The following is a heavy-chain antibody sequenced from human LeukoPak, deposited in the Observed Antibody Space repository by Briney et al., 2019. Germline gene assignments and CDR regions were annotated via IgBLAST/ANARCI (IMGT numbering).Heavy chain of an antibody. D-gene: IGHD3-3*01. CDR1: GFTFSSYG. CDR2: ISYDGSNK. CDR3: AKDTEHYDFWSGSLFEDDY. V-gene: IGHV3-30*18. Sequence: GSLRLSCAASGFTFSSYGMHWVRQAPGKGLEWVAVISYDGSNKYYADSVKGRFTISRDNSKNTLYLQMDSLRAEDTAVYYCAKDTEHYDFWSGSLFEDDYWGQGTLVTVSS. J-gene: IGHJ4*02.